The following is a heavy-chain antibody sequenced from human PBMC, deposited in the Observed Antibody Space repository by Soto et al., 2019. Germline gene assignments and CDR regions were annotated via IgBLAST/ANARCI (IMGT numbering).Heavy chain of an antibody. J-gene: IGHJ3*02. CDR3: VRGVQRCGLFAFEM. CDR1: GFTFSSYS. Sequence: NPGGSLRLSCAASGFTFSSYSMNWVRQAPGKGLEWVASISSSSSYIYYADSVKGRFTISRDNAKNSLYLQTNSLRAEDTAFFFIVRGVQRCGLFAFEMWVRGRMGT. V-gene: IGHV3-21*01. CDR2: ISSSSSYI. D-gene: IGHD3-10*02.